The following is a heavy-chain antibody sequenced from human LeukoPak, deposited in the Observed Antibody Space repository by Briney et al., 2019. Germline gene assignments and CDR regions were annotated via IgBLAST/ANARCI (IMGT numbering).Heavy chain of an antibody. CDR3: ASAGDSSSPGGTYYYYYYMDV. V-gene: IGHV4-61*02. Sequence: SETLSLTCTVSGGSISSGSYYWSWIRQPAGKGLEWIGRIYTSGSTNYNPSLKSRVTMSVDTSKNQFSLKLSSVTAADTAVYYCASAGDSSSPGGTYYYYYYMDVWGKGTTVTVSS. CDR2: IYTSGST. J-gene: IGHJ6*03. D-gene: IGHD6-13*01. CDR1: GGSISSGSYY.